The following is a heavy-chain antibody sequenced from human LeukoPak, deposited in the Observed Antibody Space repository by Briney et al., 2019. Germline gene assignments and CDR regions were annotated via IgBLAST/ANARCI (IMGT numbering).Heavy chain of an antibody. V-gene: IGHV4-38-2*02. CDR3: ARALNYGSGWDWFDP. D-gene: IGHD3-10*01. J-gene: IGHJ5*02. CDR1: GYSISSGNY. Sequence: PSETPSLTCTVSGYSISSGNYWDWIRQPPGKGLEWIGSIYHSGSTYYNPSLKSRVTISVDTSKNQFSLKLSSVTAADTAVYYCARALNYGSGWDWFDPWGQGTLVTVSS. CDR2: IYHSGST.